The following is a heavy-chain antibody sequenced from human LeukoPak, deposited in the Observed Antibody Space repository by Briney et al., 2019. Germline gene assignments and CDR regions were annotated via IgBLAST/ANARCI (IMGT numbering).Heavy chain of an antibody. D-gene: IGHD2-2*01. J-gene: IGHJ6*03. Sequence: SETLSLTCTPSAGSISSFYWSWIRQPPGKGLEWIGYVLGSGTTNYNPSLNSRVTISADTSKNRVSLSLTSVTAADTAVYYCARHCSTTTCQYYYYHMDVWGKGTTVTVSS. V-gene: IGHV4-59*08. CDR3: ARHCSTTTCQYYYYHMDV. CDR2: VLGSGTT. CDR1: AGSISSFY.